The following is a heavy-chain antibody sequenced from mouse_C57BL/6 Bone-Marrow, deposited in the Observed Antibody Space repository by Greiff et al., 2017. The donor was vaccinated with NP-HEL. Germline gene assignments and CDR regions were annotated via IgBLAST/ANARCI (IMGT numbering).Heavy chain of an antibody. CDR1: GFSFNTYA. D-gene: IGHD6-1*01. CDR3: VRLAAWFAY. CDR2: IRSKSNNYAT. Sequence: EVQRVESGGGLVQPKGSLKLSCAASGFSFNTYAMNWVRQAPGKGLEWVARIRSKSNNYATYYADSVKDRFTISRDDSESMLYLQMNNLKTEDTAMYYCVRLAAWFAYWGQGTLVTVSA. J-gene: IGHJ3*01. V-gene: IGHV10-1*01.